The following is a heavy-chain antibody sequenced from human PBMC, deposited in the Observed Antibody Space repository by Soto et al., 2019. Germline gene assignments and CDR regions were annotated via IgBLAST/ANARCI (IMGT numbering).Heavy chain of an antibody. V-gene: IGHV1-18*01. CDR2: ISAYNGNT. J-gene: IGHJ4*02. CDR3: ARVQWELPGSSRPFDY. CDR1: GYTFTSYG. D-gene: IGHD1-26*01. Sequence: QVQLVQSGAEVKKPGASVKVSCKASGYTFTSYGISWVRQAPGQGLEWMGWISAYNGNTNYAQKLQGRVTRTTDTSTSTAQMELRSLRSDDTAVYYCARVQWELPGSSRPFDYWGQGTLVTVSS.